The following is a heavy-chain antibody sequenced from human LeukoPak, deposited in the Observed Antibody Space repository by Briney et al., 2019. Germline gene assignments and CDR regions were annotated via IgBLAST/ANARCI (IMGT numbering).Heavy chain of an antibody. CDR2: IIPIFGTA. D-gene: IGHD3-22*01. CDR1: GGTFSSYA. V-gene: IGHV1-69*01. CDR3: ASAHYYDSTGYSSWGN. Sequence: ASLTDSCMASGGTFSSYAISWVRPAPGQGLGWMRGIIPIFGTANYAQKFQGRVTITADESTSTAYMELSSLRSEDTAVYYCASAHYYDSTGYSSWGNWGQGTLVTVSS. J-gene: IGHJ4*02.